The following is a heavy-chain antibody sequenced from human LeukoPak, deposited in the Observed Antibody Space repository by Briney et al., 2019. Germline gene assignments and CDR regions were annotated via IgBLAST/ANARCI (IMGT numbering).Heavy chain of an antibody. Sequence: GGSLRLSCAASGFTFSSYGMHWVRQAPGKGLEWVAFIRYDGSNKYYADSVKGRFTISRDNSKNTVYLQMNSLRAEDTAVYFCAKDGLRLAPMDVWGKGTTVTISS. CDR2: IRYDGSNK. V-gene: IGHV3-30*02. CDR3: AKDGLRLAPMDV. D-gene: IGHD5/OR15-5a*01. CDR1: GFTFSSYG. J-gene: IGHJ6*03.